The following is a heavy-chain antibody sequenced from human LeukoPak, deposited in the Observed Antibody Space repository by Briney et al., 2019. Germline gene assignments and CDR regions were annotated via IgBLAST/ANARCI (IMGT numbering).Heavy chain of an antibody. CDR3: ARGRRDIVVDFDP. Sequence: GESLTISCTGSGYNFTNYWIAWVRQMPGKGLEWMGIIYPGDSDTTYSPSFQGQATISADKSISTAYLQWSSLKASDTAMYYCARGRRDIVVDFDPWGQGTLVTVSS. CDR1: GYNFTNYW. V-gene: IGHV5-51*01. CDR2: IYPGDSDT. J-gene: IGHJ5*02. D-gene: IGHD2-2*01.